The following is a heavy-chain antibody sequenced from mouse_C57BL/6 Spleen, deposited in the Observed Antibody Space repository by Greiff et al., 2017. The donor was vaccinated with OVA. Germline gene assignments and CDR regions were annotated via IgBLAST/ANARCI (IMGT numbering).Heavy chain of an antibody. D-gene: IGHD1-1*01. J-gene: IGHJ4*01. V-gene: IGHV5-4*01. CDR1: GFTFSSYA. Sequence: EVQLVESGGGLVKPGGSLKLSCAASGFTFSSYAMSWVRQTPAKRLEWVATISDGGSYTYYPDNVKGRFTISRDNAKNNLYLQMSHLKSEDTAMYYCARDGYGSSYYYAMDYWGQGTSVTVSS. CDR3: ARDGYGSSYYYAMDY. CDR2: ISDGGSYT.